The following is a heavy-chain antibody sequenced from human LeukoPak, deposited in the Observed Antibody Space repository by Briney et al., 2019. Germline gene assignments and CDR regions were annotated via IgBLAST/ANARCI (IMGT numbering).Heavy chain of an antibody. Sequence: GRSLRLSCAASGFTLDDYAMHWVRQAPGKGLEWVSGISWNSGSIGYADSVKGRFTISRDNAKNSLYLQMNSLRAEDTALYYCAKTMWSGYYSVEGFDYWGQGTLVTVSS. V-gene: IGHV3-9*01. CDR3: AKTMWSGYYSVEGFDY. CDR1: GFTLDDYA. J-gene: IGHJ4*02. D-gene: IGHD3-3*01. CDR2: ISWNSGSI.